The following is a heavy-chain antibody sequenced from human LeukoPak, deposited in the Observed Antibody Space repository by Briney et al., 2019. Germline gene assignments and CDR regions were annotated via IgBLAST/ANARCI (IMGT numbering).Heavy chain of an antibody. V-gene: IGHV3-74*01. CDR3: AREGTRGYSYEFDY. CDR1: GFTFSSYW. Sequence: GGSLRLSCAASGFTFSSYWMHWVRQAPGKGLVWVSRINSDGSSTSYADSVKGRFTVSRDNAKNTLYLQMNSLRAEDTAVYYCAREGTRGYSYEFDYWAREPWSPSPQ. D-gene: IGHD5-18*01. J-gene: IGHJ4*02. CDR2: INSDGSST.